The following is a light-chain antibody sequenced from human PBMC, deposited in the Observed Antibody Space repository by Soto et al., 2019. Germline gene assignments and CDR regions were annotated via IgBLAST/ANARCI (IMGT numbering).Light chain of an antibody. CDR3: QQYGRSSIT. CDR2: AAS. J-gene: IGKJ5*01. CDR1: QSVSSR. V-gene: IGKV3-20*01. Sequence: EVVMTQSPGTLSLSPGERATLPCRASQSVSSRLAWYQQKPGQAPRLLIYAASNRATGIPDKFSGSGSGADYSLTISRLEPEDSAVYYCQQYGRSSITFGQGTRLEIK.